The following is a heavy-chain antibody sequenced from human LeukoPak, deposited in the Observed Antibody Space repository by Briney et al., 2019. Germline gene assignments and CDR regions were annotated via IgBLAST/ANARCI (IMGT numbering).Heavy chain of an antibody. CDR1: GFTVSNNE. J-gene: IGHJ4*02. Sequence: PGGSLRLSCAAAGFTVSNNEMSWARQAPGKGLEYVSAISSNGDNTYYAYSVKGRFTISRDNSKNTLYLQMASLRGEDTAVYYCARAPREGFSGSYHDYWGQGTLVTVSS. CDR2: ISSNGDNT. D-gene: IGHD1-26*01. V-gene: IGHV3-64*01. CDR3: ARAPREGFSGSYHDY.